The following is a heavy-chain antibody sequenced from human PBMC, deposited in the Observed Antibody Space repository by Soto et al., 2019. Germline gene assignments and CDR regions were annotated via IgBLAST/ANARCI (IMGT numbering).Heavy chain of an antibody. Sequence: ASVKVSCKTSGYTFIRYGITWVRQAPGQGLEWMGWISPYNDYTNYAQKFQGRVTVTADTSTKTVYMELRPLTSDDTAVYYCARGGYYDNVWGKLSYYGLAVWGQGTTVTVSS. D-gene: IGHD3-16*01. V-gene: IGHV1-18*01. CDR2: ISPYNDYT. CDR3: ARGGYYDNVWGKLSYYGLAV. J-gene: IGHJ6*02. CDR1: GYTFIRYG.